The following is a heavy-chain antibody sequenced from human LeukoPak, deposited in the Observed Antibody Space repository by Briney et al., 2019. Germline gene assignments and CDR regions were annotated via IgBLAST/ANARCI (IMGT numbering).Heavy chain of an antibody. CDR2: INHSGST. V-gene: IGHV4-30-2*01. CDR3: ASPHSHCSSTSCPVYGMDV. Sequence: SQTLSLTCAVSGGSISSGGYSWSWIRQPPGKGLEWIGEINHSGSTNYNPSLKSRVTISVDTSKNQFSLKLSSVTAADTAVYYCASPHSHCSSTSCPVYGMDVWGQGTTVTVSS. CDR1: GGSISSGGYS. D-gene: IGHD2-2*01. J-gene: IGHJ6*02.